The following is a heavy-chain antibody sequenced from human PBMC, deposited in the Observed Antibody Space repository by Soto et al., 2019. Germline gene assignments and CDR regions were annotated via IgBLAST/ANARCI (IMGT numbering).Heavy chain of an antibody. CDR1: GYTFTSYA. CDR3: PRSGAHAGY. V-gene: IGHV1-18*01. Sequence: QVQLVQSGAEVKKPGASVKVSCKASGYTFTSYAISWVRQAPGQVLAWVGWISAYNGNTNYAQKLQGRGTMTTDTSTTTAYRELRDVGSDDTDVYYGPRSGAHAGYWGQGTVVTVSS. D-gene: IGHD3-10*01. J-gene: IGHJ4*02. CDR2: ISAYNGNT.